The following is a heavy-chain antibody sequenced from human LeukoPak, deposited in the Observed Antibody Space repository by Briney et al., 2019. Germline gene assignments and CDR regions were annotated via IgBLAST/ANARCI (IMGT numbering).Heavy chain of an antibody. CDR1: GYTITSYY. CDR3: ARAAYLRYSSSWYGIDY. Sequence: ASVKVSCKASGYTITSYYMHWVRQAPGQGLEWMGIINPSGGSTSYAQKFQGRVTMTRDTSTSTVYMELSSLRSEDTAVYYCARAAYLRYSSSWYGIDYWGQGTLVTVSS. D-gene: IGHD6-13*01. V-gene: IGHV1-46*01. CDR2: INPSGGST. J-gene: IGHJ4*02.